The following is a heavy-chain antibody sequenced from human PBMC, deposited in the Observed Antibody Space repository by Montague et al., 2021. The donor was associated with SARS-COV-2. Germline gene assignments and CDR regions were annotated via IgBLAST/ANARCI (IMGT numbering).Heavy chain of an antibody. D-gene: IGHD1-1*01. CDR1: GDSISIYY. V-gene: IGHV4-59*13. J-gene: IGHJ4*02. Sequence: SETLSLTCTVSGDSISIYYWSWIRQPPGKGLEWIGYVYYSGSTNYNPSLKSRVTISIDTPKNQFSLKLMSVTAADTAVYYCARGERGAGYKHSFDSWGQGALVTVSS. CDR2: VYYSGST. CDR3: ARGERGAGYKHSFDS.